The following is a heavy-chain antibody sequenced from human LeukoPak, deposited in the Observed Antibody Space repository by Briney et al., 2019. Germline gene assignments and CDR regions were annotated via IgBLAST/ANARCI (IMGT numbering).Heavy chain of an antibody. Sequence: SETLSLTCAVSGGSISSSKWWNWVRQPPGKGLQWIGEIYHSGSTNYNPSLKSRVTISVDKSKNQFSLKMNSVTAADTVVYYCARSFPGYFDYWGRGTLVTVSS. CDR3: ARSFPGYFDY. J-gene: IGHJ4*02. V-gene: IGHV4-4*02. CDR1: GGSISSSKW. CDR2: IYHSGST.